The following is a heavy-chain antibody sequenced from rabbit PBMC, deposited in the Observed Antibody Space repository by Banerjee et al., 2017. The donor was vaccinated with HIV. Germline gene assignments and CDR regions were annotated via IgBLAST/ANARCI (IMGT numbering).Heavy chain of an antibody. CDR1: GFSFSSGYD. J-gene: IGHJ4*01. CDR2: IYGGSSGST. Sequence: QEQLEESGGDLVKPGASLTLTCTASGFSFSSGYDMCWVRQAPGKGLEWIACIYGGSSGSTHYASWAKGRFTITKTSSTTVTLQMTSLTAADTATYFCARGYASAAGYGYGRVFNLWGPGTLVTVS. D-gene: IGHD6-1*01. V-gene: IGHV1S45*01. CDR3: ARGYASAAGYGYGRVFNL.